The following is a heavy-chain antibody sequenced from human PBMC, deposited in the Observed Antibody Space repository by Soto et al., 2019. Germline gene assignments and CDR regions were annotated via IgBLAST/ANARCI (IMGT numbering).Heavy chain of an antibody. Sequence: GGSLRLSCAASGFTFSSYAMSWVRQAPGKGLEWVSAISGSGGSTYYADSVKGRFTISRDNSKNTLYLQMNSLRAEDTAVYYCAKDSSGTAPTDWYFDLWGRGTLVTVSS. CDR2: ISGSGGST. D-gene: IGHD1-1*01. V-gene: IGHV3-23*01. CDR1: GFTFSSYA. CDR3: AKDSSGTAPTDWYFDL. J-gene: IGHJ2*01.